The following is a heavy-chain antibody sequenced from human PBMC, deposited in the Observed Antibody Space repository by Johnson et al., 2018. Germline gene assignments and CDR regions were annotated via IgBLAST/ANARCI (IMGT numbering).Heavy chain of an antibody. CDR3: TTARYDFGSAVISPDGLDI. J-gene: IGHJ3*02. Sequence: EVQLVESGGGLVKPGGSLRLSCAASGFTFSNAWMNWVRQAPGKGLEWVGRIKSKTDGGTTDYAAPVKGRFTISRDDSKNTVYLQMNSLKTEDTAVYYWTTARYDFGSAVISPDGLDIWGQGTMVTVSS. D-gene: IGHD3-3*01. CDR2: IKSKTDGGTT. CDR1: GFTFSNAW. V-gene: IGHV3-15*07.